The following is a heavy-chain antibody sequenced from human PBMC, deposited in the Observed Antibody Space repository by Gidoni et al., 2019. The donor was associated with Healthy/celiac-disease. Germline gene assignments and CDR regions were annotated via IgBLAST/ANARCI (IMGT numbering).Heavy chain of an antibody. CDR3: ASQPTHYYDSSGPNYFDY. Sequence: EVQLVESGGGLVKPGGSLRLSCAASGFTFSSYSMNWVRQAPGKGLEWVSSISSSSSYIYYADSVKGRFTISRDNAKNSLYLQMNSLRAEDTAVYYCASQPTHYYDSSGPNYFDYWGQGTLVTVSS. CDR2: ISSSSSYI. V-gene: IGHV3-21*01. D-gene: IGHD3-22*01. CDR1: GFTFSSYS. J-gene: IGHJ4*02.